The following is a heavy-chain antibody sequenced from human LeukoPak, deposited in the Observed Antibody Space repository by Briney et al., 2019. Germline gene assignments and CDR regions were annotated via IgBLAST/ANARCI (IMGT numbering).Heavy chain of an antibody. D-gene: IGHD6-19*01. CDR3: AKTAVAGTNYYYMDV. CDR2: IRYDGSNK. J-gene: IGHJ6*03. CDR1: GFTFSSHG. V-gene: IGHV3-30*02. Sequence: PGGSLRLSCAASGFTFSSHGMHWVRQAPGKGLEWVAFIRYDGSNKYYADSVKGRFTISRDNSKNTLYPQMNSLRAEDTAVYYCAKTAVAGTNYYYMDVWGKGTTVTVSS.